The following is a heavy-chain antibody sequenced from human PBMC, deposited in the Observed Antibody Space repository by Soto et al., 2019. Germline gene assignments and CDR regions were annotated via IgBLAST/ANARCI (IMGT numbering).Heavy chain of an antibody. J-gene: IGHJ6*02. CDR1: GFSFDDHA. V-gene: IGHV3-9*01. CDR3: AKAGGGLMGYYYGMDV. CDR2: ISWDTKTI. D-gene: IGHD3-10*01. Sequence: EVQLVESGGGLVQPGRSLRLSCAPSGFSFDDHAMHWVRQAPGKGLEWVSGISWDTKTIGYADSVKGRFTISRDNAKNSLYLQMISLRPEDTALYYCAKAGGGLMGYYYGMDVWGQGTTVTVSS.